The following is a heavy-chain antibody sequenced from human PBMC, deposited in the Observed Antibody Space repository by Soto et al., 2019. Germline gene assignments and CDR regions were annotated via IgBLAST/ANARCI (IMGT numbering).Heavy chain of an antibody. CDR2: INPSGGST. D-gene: IGHD2-2*01. CDR1: GYTFTSYY. J-gene: IGHJ6*02. V-gene: IGHV1-46*03. CDR3: ARGIVVVPAANPASYYYYYGMDV. Sequence: VASVKVSCKASGYTFTSYYMHWVRQAPGQGLEWMGIINPSGGSTSYAQKFQGRVTMTRDTSTSTVYMELSSLRSEDTAVYYCARGIVVVPAANPASYYYYYGMDVWGQGTTVTXSS.